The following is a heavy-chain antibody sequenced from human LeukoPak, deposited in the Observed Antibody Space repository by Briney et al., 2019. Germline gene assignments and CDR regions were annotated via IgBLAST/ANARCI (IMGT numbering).Heavy chain of an antibody. CDR1: GFTFSSYS. CDR3: ARSPILTGYYPLIYFDY. J-gene: IGHJ4*02. Sequence: GGSLRLSCAASGFTFSSYSMNWVRQAPGKGREGVSYISSSSSTIYYADSVKGRFTISRDNAKNSLYLQMNSLRAEDTAVYYCARSPILTGYYPLIYFDYWGQGTLVTVSS. V-gene: IGHV3-48*01. D-gene: IGHD3-9*01. CDR2: ISSSSSTI.